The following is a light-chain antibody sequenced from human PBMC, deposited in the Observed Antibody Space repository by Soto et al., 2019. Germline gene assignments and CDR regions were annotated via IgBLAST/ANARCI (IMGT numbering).Light chain of an antibody. CDR2: RAA. Sequence: EIVWTHCPATLSLSPRERATLSCRASQSVISYLALYQQKPSQAPGLRIYRAAMRATGIPDRFSGSGSGTDFTLTISSLKSEHFAFYYCQHHSSWPLDITFGGGTKVDIK. CDR1: QSVISY. V-gene: IGKV3-11*01. J-gene: IGKJ4*01. CDR3: QHHSSWPLDIT.